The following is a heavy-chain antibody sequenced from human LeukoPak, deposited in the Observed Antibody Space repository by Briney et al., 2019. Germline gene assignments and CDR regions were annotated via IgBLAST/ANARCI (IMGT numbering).Heavy chain of an antibody. D-gene: IGHD6-19*01. CDR1: GFTFNSYS. Sequence: GGSLRLSCAASGFTFNSYSMNWVRQAPGKGLEWVSSIESSSTYIYYADSVKGRFTVSRNNAENSLYLQMNSLRAEDTAVYYCSRVLYSSGWVFGGYCAMDVWGQGTTVTVSS. V-gene: IGHV3-21*01. CDR2: IESSSTYI. J-gene: IGHJ6*02. CDR3: SRVLYSSGWVFGGYCAMDV.